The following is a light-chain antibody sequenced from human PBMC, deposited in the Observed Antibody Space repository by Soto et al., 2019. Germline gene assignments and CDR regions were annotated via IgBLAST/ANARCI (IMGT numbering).Light chain of an antibody. CDR3: QHYQT. CDR1: QRVTSSF. CDR2: GAS. V-gene: IGKV3-20*01. Sequence: EIVLTQSPVTLSLSPGERATLSCGASQRVTSSFLAWYQQKPGQAPRLLIYGASSRATAIPDRFSGSGSGTDFTLTISRLEPEDFAVYYCQHYQTFGQGTQVEIK. J-gene: IGKJ1*01.